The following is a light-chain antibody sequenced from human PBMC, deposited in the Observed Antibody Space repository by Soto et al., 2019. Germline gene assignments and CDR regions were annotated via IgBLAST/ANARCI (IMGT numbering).Light chain of an antibody. J-gene: IGLJ2*01. CDR2: HNT. CDR1: SSNIGAGYD. V-gene: IGLV1-40*01. CDR3: QSYDTSLSVL. Sequence: QSVLTQPPSVSGAPGQRVTISCTGSSSNIGAGYDVHWYQHLPGTAPKLLIYHNTNRPSGVPDRFSGSKSDTSASLAITGLQAEDEADYYCQSYDTSLSVLFGGGTKVTVL.